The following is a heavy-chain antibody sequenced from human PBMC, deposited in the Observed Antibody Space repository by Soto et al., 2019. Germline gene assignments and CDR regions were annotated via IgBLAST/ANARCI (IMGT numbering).Heavy chain of an antibody. D-gene: IGHD2-15*01. CDR2: MNPNSGNT. J-gene: IGHJ3*02. CDR3: ATYTWDIVVVVAAYDAFDI. V-gene: IGHV1-8*01. CDR1: GYTFTSYD. Sequence: GASVKVSCKASGYTFTSYDINWVRQATGQGLEWMGWMNPNSGNTGYAQKFQGRVTVTRNTSISTAYMELSSLRSEDTAVYYCATYTWDIVVVVAAYDAFDIWGQGTMVTVSS.